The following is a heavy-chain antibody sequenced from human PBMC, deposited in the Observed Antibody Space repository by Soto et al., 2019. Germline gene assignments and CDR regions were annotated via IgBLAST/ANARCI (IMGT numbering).Heavy chain of an antibody. J-gene: IGHJ6*02. Sequence: GSLRLSCAASGFTVSSNYMSWVRQAPGKGLEWVSVIYSGGSTYYADSVKGRFTISRDNSKNTLYLQMNSLRAEDTAVYYCARVPRIAARPPHYYYGMDVWGQGTTVTVSS. V-gene: IGHV3-53*01. D-gene: IGHD6-6*01. CDR2: IYSGGST. CDR3: ARVPRIAARPPHYYYGMDV. CDR1: GFTVSSNY.